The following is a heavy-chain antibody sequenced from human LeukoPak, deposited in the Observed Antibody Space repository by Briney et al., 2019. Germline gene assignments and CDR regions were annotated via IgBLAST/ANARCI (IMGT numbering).Heavy chain of an antibody. J-gene: IGHJ5*02. Sequence: GSLRLSCAASGFTFSSYSLNWVRQAPGKGLEWVSSISSSSSYIYIADSVKGRFTISRDNSKNTLYLQMNSLRAEDTAIYYCAKENWYLYNNNWYKTWFDPWGQGTLVAVSS. V-gene: IGHV3-21*04. CDR3: AKENWYLYNNNWYKTWFDP. CDR1: GFTFSSYS. D-gene: IGHD6-13*01. CDR2: ISSSSSYI.